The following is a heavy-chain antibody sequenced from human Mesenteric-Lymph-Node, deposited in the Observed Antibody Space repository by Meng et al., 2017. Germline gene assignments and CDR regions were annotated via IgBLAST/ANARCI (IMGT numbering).Heavy chain of an antibody. V-gene: IGHV3-30*01. CDR1: GFTFASSA. CDR2: VSSYVNNK. D-gene: IGHD3-16*01. J-gene: IGHJ4*02. CDR3: AKDGGVGFTDFDH. Sequence: GGSLRLSCVASGFTFASSAMHWVRQAPGKGLEWVTVVSSYVNNKYYADSVKGRFTISRDNSKNTLFLEMNSLRPEDTAVYYCAKDGGVGFTDFDHWSQGTLVTVSS.